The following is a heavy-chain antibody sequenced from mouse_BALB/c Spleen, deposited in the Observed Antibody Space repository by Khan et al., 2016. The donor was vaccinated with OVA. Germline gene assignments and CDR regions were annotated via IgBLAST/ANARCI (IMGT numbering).Heavy chain of an antibody. CDR3: VGGVAYHRSDVWFAY. V-gene: IGHV1-4*01. J-gene: IGHJ3*01. Sequence: QVQLKESGAELARPGASVKMSCKASGYTFTSYTMHWVKQRPGQGLEWIGYINPSNDYTNYNQNFKDKATLIVDKSSSTAYMQLSSLTSEDSSVYYCVGGVAYHRSDVWFAYWGKGTLVTVSA. CDR1: GYTFTSYT. CDR2: INPSNDYT. D-gene: IGHD2-14*01.